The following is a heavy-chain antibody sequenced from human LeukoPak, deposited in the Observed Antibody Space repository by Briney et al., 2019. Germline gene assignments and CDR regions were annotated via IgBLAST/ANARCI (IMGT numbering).Heavy chain of an antibody. CDR3: TIDLMTGFSSGWHFGY. D-gene: IGHD6-19*01. Sequence: GGSLRLSCAASGLTFKNFAMSWVRQAPGKGLEWLAVTSGDEDSTHYADSVRGHFVISTDNSKNTSFLHMNSLGAEDMAVYYCTIDLMTGFSSGWHFGYWGQGTLVTVSS. J-gene: IGHJ4*02. CDR2: TSGDEDST. V-gene: IGHV3-23*01. CDR1: GLTFKNFA.